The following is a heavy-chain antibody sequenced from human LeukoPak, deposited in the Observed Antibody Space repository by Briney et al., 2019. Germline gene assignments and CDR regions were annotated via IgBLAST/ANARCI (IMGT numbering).Heavy chain of an antibody. CDR1: GFTVSSNY. D-gene: IGHD6-13*01. CDR2: IYSGGST. J-gene: IGHJ6*03. CDR3: ARYIAAAGTWDYYYYYYYMDV. Sequence: GGSLRLSCAASGFTVSSNYMSWVRQAPGKGLEWVSVIYSGGSTYYADSVKGRFTISRDNSKNTLYLQMNSLRAEDTAVYYCARYIAAAGTWDYYYYYYYMDVWGKGATVTISS. V-gene: IGHV3-53*01.